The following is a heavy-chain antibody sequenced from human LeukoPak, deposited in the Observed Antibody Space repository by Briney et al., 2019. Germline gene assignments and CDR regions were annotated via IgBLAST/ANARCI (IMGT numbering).Heavy chain of an antibody. CDR2: IKPDGSEK. CDR1: GFTISSYL. J-gene: IGHJ4*02. Sequence: GGSLRLSCAASGFTISSYLMSWVRQAPGKGLEWVAYIKPDGSEKDYVDTVKGRFTISRDNAKNSLYLQMNSLRAADTAVYYFARDFYDSSGYYHGGYWGQGTLVTVSA. D-gene: IGHD3-22*01. CDR3: ARDFYDSSGYYHGGY. V-gene: IGHV3-7*01.